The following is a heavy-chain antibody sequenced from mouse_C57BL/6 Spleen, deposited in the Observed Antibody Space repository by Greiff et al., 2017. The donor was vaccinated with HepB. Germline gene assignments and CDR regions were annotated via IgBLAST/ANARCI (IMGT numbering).Heavy chain of an antibody. Sequence: QVQLQQPGAELVRPGSSVKLSCKASGYTFTSYWMHWVKQRPIQGLEWIGNIDPSDSETHYNQKFKDKATLTVDKSSSTAYMQRSSLTSEDSAVYYCARFSNYVGFAYWGQGTLVTVSA. J-gene: IGHJ3*01. CDR3: ARFSNYVGFAY. CDR2: IDPSDSET. V-gene: IGHV1-52*01. CDR1: GYTFTSYW. D-gene: IGHD2-5*01.